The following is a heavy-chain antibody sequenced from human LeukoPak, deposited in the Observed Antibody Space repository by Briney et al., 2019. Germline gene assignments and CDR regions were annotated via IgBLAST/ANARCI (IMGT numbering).Heavy chain of an antibody. CDR3: ARDLQRGPPAFDI. V-gene: IGHV1-69*05. CDR1: GGTFSSYA. J-gene: IGHJ3*02. CDR2: IIPIFGTA. D-gene: IGHD6-25*01. Sequence: SVKVSCKASGGTFSSYAISWVRQAPGQGLEWMGGIIPIFGTANYAQKFQGRVTITTDESTSTAYMELSSLRSEDTAVYYCARDLQRGPPAFDIWGQGTMVTVSS.